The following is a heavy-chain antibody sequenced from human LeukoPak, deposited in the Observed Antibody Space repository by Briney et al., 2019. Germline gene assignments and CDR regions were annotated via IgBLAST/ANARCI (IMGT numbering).Heavy chain of an antibody. V-gene: IGHV4-31*03. CDR3: ARLDYYDSSGGDY. CDR1: GGSISSGGYY. Sequence: SETLSLTCTVSGGSISSGGYYWSWIRQHPGKGLEWIGYIYYSGSTYYNPSLKSRVTISVDTSKNQFSLKLSSVTAADTAEYYCARLDYYDSSGGDYWGQGTLVTVSS. D-gene: IGHD3-22*01. CDR2: IYYSGST. J-gene: IGHJ4*02.